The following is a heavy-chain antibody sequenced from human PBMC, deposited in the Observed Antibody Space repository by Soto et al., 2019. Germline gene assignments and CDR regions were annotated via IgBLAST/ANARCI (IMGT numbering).Heavy chain of an antibody. V-gene: IGHV1-3*05. Sequence: QVQLVQSGAEEKKSGASVKVSCKASGYTFTSYAMHWVRQAPGQRLEWMGWINAGNGNTKYSQKFQGRVTITRDTAASTAYMELSSLRSEDTAVYYCVHSSGYYSFDYWGQGTLVTVSS. CDR3: VHSSGYYSFDY. CDR2: INAGNGNT. CDR1: GYTFTSYA. D-gene: IGHD3-22*01. J-gene: IGHJ4*02.